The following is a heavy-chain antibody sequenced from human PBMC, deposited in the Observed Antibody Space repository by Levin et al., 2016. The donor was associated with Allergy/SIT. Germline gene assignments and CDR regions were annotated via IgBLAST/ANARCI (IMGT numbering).Heavy chain of an antibody. CDR3: ARDDPVYTGSSGFDI. J-gene: IGHJ3*02. D-gene: IGHD1-14*01. CDR1: GYTFTGHG. CDR2: ITMYKGNT. Sequence: ASVKVSCKASGYTFTGHGITWVRQAPGQGLEWMAWITMYKGNTKYAQKFQGRVSLTTDTSTSTAYMEVTNLRSDDTAVYYCARDDPVYTGSSGFDIWGQGTMVTVSS. V-gene: IGHV1-18*01.